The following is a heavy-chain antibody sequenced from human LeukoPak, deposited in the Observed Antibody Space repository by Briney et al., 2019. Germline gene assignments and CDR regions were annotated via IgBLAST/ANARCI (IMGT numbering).Heavy chain of an antibody. CDR1: GVSLSTSGVG. CDR3: AHSQVFSYGSFHDAYDI. D-gene: IGHD5-18*01. V-gene: IGHV2-5*02. CDR2: IYWDDDS. J-gene: IGHJ3*02. Sequence: SGPTLVNPTQTLTLTCSLSGVSLSTSGVGVGWIRQPPGKALEWLALIYWDDDSRYSPSLKGRLTIAKDTSKNQVVLTLTNMDSVDTATYYCAHSQVFSYGSFHDAYDIWGLGMLVTVSS.